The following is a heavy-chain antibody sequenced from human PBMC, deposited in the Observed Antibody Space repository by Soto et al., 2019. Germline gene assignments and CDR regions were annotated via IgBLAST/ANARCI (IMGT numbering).Heavy chain of an antibody. CDR2: ISGDGGST. Sequence: GGSLRLSCVASGFKFDYYWMHWVRQAPGKGLEWVSVISGDGGSTYYADSVKGRFTISRDNSKNTLYLQMNSLRAEDTAVYYCARGKYLRNFDWLFVFDSWGPGTLVTVSS. J-gene: IGHJ4*02. D-gene: IGHD3-9*01. V-gene: IGHV3-23*01. CDR1: GFKFDYYW. CDR3: ARGKYLRNFDWLFVFDS.